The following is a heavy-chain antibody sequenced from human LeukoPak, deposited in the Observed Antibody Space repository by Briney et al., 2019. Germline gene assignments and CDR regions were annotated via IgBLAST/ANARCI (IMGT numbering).Heavy chain of an antibody. J-gene: IGHJ4*02. CDR3: ARVIAVAVVFDY. CDR2: IYTSGST. D-gene: IGHD6-19*01. V-gene: IGHV4-61*02. CDR1: GGSISSGSYY. Sequence: SETLSLTCTVSGGSISSGSYYWSWIRQPAGKGLEWIGRIYTSGSTNYNPSLKSRVTISVDTSKNQFSLKLSSVTAADTAVYYCARVIAVAVVFDYWGQGTLVTVSS.